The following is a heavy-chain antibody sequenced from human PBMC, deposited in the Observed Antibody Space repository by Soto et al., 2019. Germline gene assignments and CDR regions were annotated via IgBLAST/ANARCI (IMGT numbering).Heavy chain of an antibody. CDR2: FNAGNGNT. CDR3: ARDVEDSGSYLVMDV. J-gene: IGHJ6*02. V-gene: IGHV1-3*01. CDR1: GYTFTSYA. D-gene: IGHD1-26*01. Sequence: QVQLVQSGAEVKKPGASVKVSCKASGYTFTSYAMHWVRQAPGQRLEWMGWFNAGNGNTKYSQKFQGRVTITRDTSASTAYMELSSLRSEDTAVYYCARDVEDSGSYLVMDVWGQGTTVTVSS.